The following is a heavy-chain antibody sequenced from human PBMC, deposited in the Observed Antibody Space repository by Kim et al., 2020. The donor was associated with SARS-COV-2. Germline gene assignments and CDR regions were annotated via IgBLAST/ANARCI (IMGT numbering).Heavy chain of an antibody. CDR2: INSDGSIT. V-gene: IGHV3-74*01. CDR1: GFTISSYW. J-gene: IGHJ3*01. Sequence: GGYLRLSCAASGFTISSYWMHWVRQVPGKGLVWVSRINSDGSITHYADSVKGRFTISRDNTKNTLHLQMNSLRAEDTAVYYCIRAFDVWGQGTMVTVSS. CDR3: IRAFDV.